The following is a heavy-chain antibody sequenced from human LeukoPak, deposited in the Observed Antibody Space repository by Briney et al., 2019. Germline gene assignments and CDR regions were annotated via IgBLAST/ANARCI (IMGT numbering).Heavy chain of an antibody. V-gene: IGHV4-34*01. CDR3: ARDVGLTFGGVIGTNWFDP. J-gene: IGHJ5*02. D-gene: IGHD3-16*02. CDR2: INHSGST. CDR1: GGSFSGYY. Sequence: PSETLSLTCAVYGGSFSGYYWSWIRQPPGKGLEWIGEINHSGSTNYNPSLKSRVTISVDTSKNQFSLKLSSVTAADTAVYYCARDVGLTFGGVIGTNWFDPWGQGTLVTVSS.